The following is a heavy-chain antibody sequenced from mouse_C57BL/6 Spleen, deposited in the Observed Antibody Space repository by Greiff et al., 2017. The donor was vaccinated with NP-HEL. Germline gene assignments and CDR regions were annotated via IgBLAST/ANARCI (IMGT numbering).Heavy chain of an antibody. J-gene: IGHJ1*03. CDR3: ARGEDDGLPYGYFDV. CDR2: IDPNSGGT. Sequence: VQLQQPGAELVKPGASVKLSCKASGYTFTSYWMHWVKQRPGRGLEWIGRIDPNSGGTKYNEKFKSKATLTVDKPSSTAYMQLSSLTSEDSAVYYCARGEDDGLPYGYFDVWGTGTTVTVSS. CDR1: GYTFTSYW. V-gene: IGHV1-72*01. D-gene: IGHD2-3*01.